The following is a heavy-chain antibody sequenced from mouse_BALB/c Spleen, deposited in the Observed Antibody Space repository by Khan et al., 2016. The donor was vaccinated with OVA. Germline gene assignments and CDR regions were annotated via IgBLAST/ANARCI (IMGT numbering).Heavy chain of an antibody. J-gene: IGHJ2*01. V-gene: IGHV1-5*01. CDR1: GYTFTNYW. CDR2: IYPGNSDT. D-gene: IGHD2-1*01. Sequence: VQLQQSGTVLARPGASVKMSCKASGYTFTNYWMHWVKQRPGQGLAWIGTIYPGNSDTNYNQKFTGKAKLTAVTSTSTAYMELSSLTKEDSAVYYCARNGFGNYEIWDYGGQGTTLTVSS. CDR3: ARNGFGNYEIWDY.